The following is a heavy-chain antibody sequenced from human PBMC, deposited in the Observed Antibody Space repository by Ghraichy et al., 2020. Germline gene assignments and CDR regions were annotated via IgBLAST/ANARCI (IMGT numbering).Heavy chain of an antibody. D-gene: IGHD3-3*01. V-gene: IGHV4-39*01. J-gene: IGHJ4*02. CDR3: ARTTYYDFWSGYYYGDYFDY. CDR2: IYYSGST. CDR1: GGSISSSSYY. Sequence: SETLSLTCTVSGGSISSSSYYWGWIRQPPGKGLEWIGSIYYSGSTYYNTSLKSRVTISVDTSKNQFSLKLSSVTAADTAVYYCARTTYYDFWSGYYYGDYFDYWGQGTLVTVSS.